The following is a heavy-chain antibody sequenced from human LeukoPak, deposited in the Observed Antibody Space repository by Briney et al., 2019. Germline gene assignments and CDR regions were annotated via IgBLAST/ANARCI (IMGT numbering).Heavy chain of an antibody. Sequence: GGSLRLSCAASGFTFSSYAMHWVRQAPGKGLEWVAVISYDGSNKYYADSVKGRFTISRDNSKNTLYLQMNSLRAEDTAVYYCARQLYGSGSWHSDYWGQGTLVTVSS. CDR3: ARQLYGSGSWHSDY. V-gene: IGHV3-30*04. CDR2: ISYDGSNK. D-gene: IGHD3-10*01. J-gene: IGHJ4*02. CDR1: GFTFSSYA.